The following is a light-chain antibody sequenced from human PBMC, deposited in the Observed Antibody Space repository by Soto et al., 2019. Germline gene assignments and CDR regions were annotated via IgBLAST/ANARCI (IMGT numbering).Light chain of an antibody. CDR2: KAS. CDR3: QQYNDYPSIT. J-gene: IGKJ5*01. CDR1: QSISSW. V-gene: IGKV1-5*03. Sequence: DIQMTQSPSTLSASVGDRVTITCRASQSISSWLAWYQQKPGKAPKLLIYKASSLESGVPSRFSGSGSGTEFTLTISSLQPDDFATYYCQQYNDYPSITFGQGTRLE.